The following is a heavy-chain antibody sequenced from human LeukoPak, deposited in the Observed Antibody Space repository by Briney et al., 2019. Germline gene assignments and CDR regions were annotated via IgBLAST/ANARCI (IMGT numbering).Heavy chain of an antibody. J-gene: IGHJ5*02. D-gene: IGHD3-9*01. CDR3: AKGPRSYYDILTGYYNWFDP. CDR2: ISGSGGST. CDR1: GFTFSSYA. V-gene: IGHV3-23*01. Sequence: GGSLRLSCAASGFTFSSYAMSWVRQAPGKGLEWVSAISGSGGSTYYADSVKGRFTISRDNSKNTLYLQMNSLRAEDTAVYYCAKGPRSYYDILTGYYNWFDPWGQGTLVTVPS.